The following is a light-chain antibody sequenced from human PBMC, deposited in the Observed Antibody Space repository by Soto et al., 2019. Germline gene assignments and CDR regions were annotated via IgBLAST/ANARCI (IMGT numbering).Light chain of an antibody. CDR3: QQYNSYST. J-gene: IGKJ1*01. CDR1: QSISSW. CDR2: DAS. V-gene: IGKV1-5*01. Sequence: IQMTQSPSTLSASVGDRVTITCRASQSISSWLAWYQQQPGKAPKLLIYDASSLESGVPSRFSGSGSGTEFTLTVSSLQPDDSATYYCQQYNSYSTFGQGTKVEIK.